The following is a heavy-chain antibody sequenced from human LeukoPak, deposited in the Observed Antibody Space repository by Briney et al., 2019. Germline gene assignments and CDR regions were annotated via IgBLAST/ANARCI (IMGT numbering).Heavy chain of an antibody. Sequence: GGSLRLSCSASGFIFSSYAMHWVRQAPGKGLEYVSGISFNGGNTYFADSVKGRFTISRDNAKNSLYLQMNSLRAEDTAVYYCAREWFGELIWGQGTLVTVSS. CDR3: AREWFGELI. V-gene: IGHV3-64*04. D-gene: IGHD3-10*01. CDR2: ISFNGGNT. CDR1: GFIFSSYA. J-gene: IGHJ4*02.